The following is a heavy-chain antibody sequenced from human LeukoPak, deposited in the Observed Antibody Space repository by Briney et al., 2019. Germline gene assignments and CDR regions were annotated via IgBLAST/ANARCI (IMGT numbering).Heavy chain of an antibody. CDR1: GYTFTGYY. CDR2: INPNSGGT. D-gene: IGHD3-3*01. Sequence: ASVKVSCKASGYTFTGYYMHWVRQAPGQGLEWMGWINPNSGGTNYAQKFQGRVTMTRDTSISTAYMELSRLRSDDTAVYYCARTYYDFWSGYSPFDYWGQGTLVTVSS. V-gene: IGHV1-2*02. J-gene: IGHJ4*02. CDR3: ARTYYDFWSGYSPFDY.